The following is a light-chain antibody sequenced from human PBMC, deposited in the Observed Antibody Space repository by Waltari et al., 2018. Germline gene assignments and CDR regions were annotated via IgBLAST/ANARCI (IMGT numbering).Light chain of an antibody. V-gene: IGKV3-20*01. CDR3: QQYGSSPRLT. J-gene: IGKJ4*01. Sequence: EIVLTQSPGTLSLSPGERATLSCRASRSVSSSYLAWYQQKPGQAPRLLIYGASSRATGIPDRFSGSGSGTDFTLTIRSLEPEDFAVYFCQQYGSSPRLTFGGGTKVEIK. CDR2: GAS. CDR1: RSVSSSY.